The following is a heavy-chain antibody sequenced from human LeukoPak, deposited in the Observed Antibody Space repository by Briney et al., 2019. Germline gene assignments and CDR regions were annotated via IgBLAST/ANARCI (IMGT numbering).Heavy chain of an antibody. Sequence: PSETLSLTCTVSGGSISSYYWSWIRQPPGKGLEWIGYIYYSGSTNYDPSLKSRVTISVDTSKNQFSLKLSSVTAADTGVYYCARADCGGDCFDDAFDIWGQGTMVTVSS. CDR2: IYYSGST. V-gene: IGHV4-59*01. J-gene: IGHJ3*02. CDR1: GGSISSYY. CDR3: ARADCGGDCFDDAFDI. D-gene: IGHD2-21*02.